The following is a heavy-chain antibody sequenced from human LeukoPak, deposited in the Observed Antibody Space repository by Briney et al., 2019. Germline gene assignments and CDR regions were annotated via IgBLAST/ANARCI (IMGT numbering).Heavy chain of an antibody. V-gene: IGHV4-4*07. CDR3: ARDGQWLLPAYYFDY. CDR2: IYTSGST. J-gene: IGHJ4*02. CDR1: GGSISSYY. D-gene: IGHD6-19*01. Sequence: SETLSLTCTVCGGSISSYYWSWIRQPAGKGLEWIGRIYTSGSTNYNPSLKSRVTMSVDTSKNQFSLKLSSVTAADTAVYYCARDGQWLLPAYYFDYWGQGTLVTVSS.